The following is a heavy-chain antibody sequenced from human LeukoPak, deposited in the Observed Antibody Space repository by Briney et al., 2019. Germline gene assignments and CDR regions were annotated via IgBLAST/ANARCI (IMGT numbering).Heavy chain of an antibody. V-gene: IGHV1-8*01. CDR1: GYTFTSYD. CDR2: MNPNSGNT. CDR3: ARDSSGSAAGTFDY. D-gene: IGHD6-13*01. J-gene: IGHJ4*02. Sequence: ASVKVSCKASGYTFTSYDINWVRQATGQGLEWMGWMNPNSGNTGYAQKFQGRVTMTRNTSISTAYMELSSLRSEDTAVYYCARDSSGSAAGTFDYWGQGTLVTVSS.